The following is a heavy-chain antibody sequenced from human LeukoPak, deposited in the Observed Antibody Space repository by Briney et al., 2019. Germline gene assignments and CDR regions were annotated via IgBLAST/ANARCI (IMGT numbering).Heavy chain of an antibody. D-gene: IGHD1-1*01. CDR1: GGSISSYY. CDR2: IYYSGTT. CDR3: ARGRYGTVSRGWFDP. V-gene: IGHV4-59*01. J-gene: IGHJ5*02. Sequence: SETLSLTCIVSGGSISSYYWSWIRQPPGKGLEWIGYIYYSGTTNYNPSLKSRVTISVDTSKKKISLKLGSVTAADTAVYYCARGRYGTVSRGWFDPWGQGTLVTVSS.